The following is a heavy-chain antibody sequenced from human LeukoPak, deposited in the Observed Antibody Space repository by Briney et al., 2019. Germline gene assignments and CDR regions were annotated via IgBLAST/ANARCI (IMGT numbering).Heavy chain of an antibody. J-gene: IGHJ4*02. D-gene: IGHD6-19*01. CDR2: IYTSGST. Sequence: PSETLSLTCTVSGGSISSCYWSWIRQPAGKRLEWIGRIYTSGSTNYNPSLKSRVTMSVDTSKNQFSLKLSSVTAADTAVYYCARSMQYSSGWYEGYYFDYWGQGTLVTVSS. V-gene: IGHV4-4*07. CDR3: ARSMQYSSGWYEGYYFDY. CDR1: GGSISSCY.